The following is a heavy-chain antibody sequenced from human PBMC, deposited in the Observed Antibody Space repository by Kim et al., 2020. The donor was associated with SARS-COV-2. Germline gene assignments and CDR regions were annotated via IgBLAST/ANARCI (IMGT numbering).Heavy chain of an antibody. J-gene: IGHJ6*02. D-gene: IGHD4-17*01. CDR3: ARDRRRSPGDYLPRFPYGMDV. CDR2: IYYSGST. Sequence: SETLSLTCTVSGGSISSGGYYWSWIRQHPGKGLEWIGYIYYSGSTYYNPSLKSRVTISVDTSKNQFSLKLSSVTAADTAVYYCARDRRRSPGDYLPRFPYGMDVWGQGTTVTVSS. V-gene: IGHV4-31*03. CDR1: GGSISSGGYY.